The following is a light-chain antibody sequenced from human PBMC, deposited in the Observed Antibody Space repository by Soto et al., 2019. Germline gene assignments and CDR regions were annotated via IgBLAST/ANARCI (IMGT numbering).Light chain of an antibody. Sequence: DIQMTQSPSSLSASVGDRVTITCRASQSISSYLNWYQQKPGKAPKLLIFDASSLESGVPSRFSGRRSGTEFSLTISSLQPDDYATYYCQQYNSYSPLTFGGGTKVDIK. CDR2: DAS. CDR1: QSISSY. J-gene: IGKJ4*01. V-gene: IGKV1-5*01. CDR3: QQYNSYSPLT.